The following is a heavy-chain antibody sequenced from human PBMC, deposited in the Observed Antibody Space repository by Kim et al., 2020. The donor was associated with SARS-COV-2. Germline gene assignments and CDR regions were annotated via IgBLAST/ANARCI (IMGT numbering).Heavy chain of an antibody. CDR1: GGSFSGYY. D-gene: IGHD6-19*01. CDR2: INHSGST. J-gene: IGHJ1*01. CDR3: ARGFIAVAGTNAEYFPH. Sequence: SETLSLTCAVYGGSFSGYYWSWIRQPPGKGLEWIGEINHSGSTNYNPSLKSRVTISVDTSKNQFSLKLSSVTAADTAVYYCARGFIAVAGTNAEYFPHWG. V-gene: IGHV4-34*01.